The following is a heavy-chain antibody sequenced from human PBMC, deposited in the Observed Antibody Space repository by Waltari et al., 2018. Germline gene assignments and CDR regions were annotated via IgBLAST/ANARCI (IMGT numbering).Heavy chain of an antibody. CDR1: GFTCSSSS. J-gene: IGHJ4*02. CDR3: ARVPVLLRFLEWTRTYYFDY. V-gene: IGHV3-48*01. D-gene: IGHD3-3*01. CDR2: IRSSSSTI. Sequence: EVQLVESGGGLVQPGGSLRLSCAASGFTCSSSSMNWVRQAPGKGLELVSYIRSSSSTIYYADSVKGRFTIPRDNAKNSLYLQMNSLRAEDTAVYYCARVPVLLRFLEWTRTYYFDYWGQGTLVTVSS.